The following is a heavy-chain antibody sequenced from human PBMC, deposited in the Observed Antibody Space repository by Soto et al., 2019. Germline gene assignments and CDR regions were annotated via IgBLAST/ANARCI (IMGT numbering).Heavy chain of an antibody. Sequence: ASVKVSCKASGRTFSSYAISWVRQAPGQGLEWMGGIIPIFGTANYAQKLQGRVTITADESTSTAYMELSSLRSEDTAVYYCANTYYYDSSGYEGDNWFDPWGQATLVTVSS. CDR1: GRTFSSYA. J-gene: IGHJ5*02. D-gene: IGHD3-22*01. CDR3: ANTYYYDSSGYEGDNWFDP. CDR2: IIPIFGTA. V-gene: IGHV1-69*13.